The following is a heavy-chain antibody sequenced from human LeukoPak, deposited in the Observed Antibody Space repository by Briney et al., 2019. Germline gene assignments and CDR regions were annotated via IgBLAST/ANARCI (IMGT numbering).Heavy chain of an antibody. CDR1: GFTFSSYS. CDR3: ARTYSGSYYVRYYFDH. D-gene: IGHD1-26*01. V-gene: IGHV3-21*01. Sequence: GGSLRLSCAASGFTFSSYSMNWVRQAPGKGLEWVSSISSSSSYIYYADSVKGRFTISRDNAKNSLYLQMNSLRAEDTAVYYCARTYSGSYYVRYYFDHWGQGTLVTVSS. CDR2: ISSSSSYI. J-gene: IGHJ4*02.